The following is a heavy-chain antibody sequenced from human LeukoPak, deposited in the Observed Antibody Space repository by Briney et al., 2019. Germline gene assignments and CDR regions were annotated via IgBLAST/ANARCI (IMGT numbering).Heavy chain of an antibody. V-gene: IGHV4-61*01. CDR2: ISYSGAT. D-gene: IGHD3-10*01. CDR3: TRNVSRGFDP. Sequence: SETLSLTCTVSGGSVSSGTYYWTWLRQPPGKGLEWIGYISYSGATKYSPSLKSRVTISVDTSKNQFSLKLTSVTAADTAVYYCTRNVSRGFDPWGQGTLVTVSS. J-gene: IGHJ5*02. CDR1: GGSVSSGTYY.